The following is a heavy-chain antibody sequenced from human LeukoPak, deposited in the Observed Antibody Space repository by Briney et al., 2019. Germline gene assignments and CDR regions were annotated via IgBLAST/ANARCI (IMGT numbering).Heavy chain of an antibody. D-gene: IGHD2-15*01. J-gene: IGHJ5*02. CDR3: ARQEYCSGGSCYTWFDP. CDR1: GYSINNDW. Sequence: GESLKSSCKGSGYSINNDWIGWVRQMPGKGLEWMGIIYPADSAIRYSPSFQGQVTISADKYISTAYLQWSSLKASDTAMYYCARQEYCSGGSCYTWFDPWGQGTLVIVSS. CDR2: IYPADSAI. V-gene: IGHV5-51*01.